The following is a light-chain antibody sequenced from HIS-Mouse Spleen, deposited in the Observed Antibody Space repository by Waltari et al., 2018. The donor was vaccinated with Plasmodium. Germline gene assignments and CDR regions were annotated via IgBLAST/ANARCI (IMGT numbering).Light chain of an antibody. CDR3: CSYAGSYTLV. J-gene: IGLJ2*01. CDR1: SSDVGGYHY. Sequence: QSALTQPRSVSGSPGQSVTISCTGTSSDVGGYHYVPWYQQHPGKAPKRMIYDVSKRPSGVPDRFSGSKSGNTASLTISGLQAEDEADYYCCSYAGSYTLVFGGGTKLTVL. V-gene: IGLV2-11*01. CDR2: DVS.